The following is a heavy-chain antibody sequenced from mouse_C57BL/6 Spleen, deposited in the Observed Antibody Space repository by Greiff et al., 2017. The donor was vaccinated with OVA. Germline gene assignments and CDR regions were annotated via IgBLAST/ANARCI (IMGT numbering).Heavy chain of an antibody. CDR1: GFSFNTYA. J-gene: IGHJ3*01. Sequence: EVKVVESGGGLVQPKGSLKLSCAASGFSFNTYAMNWVRQAPGKGLEWVARIRSKSNNYATYYADSVKDRFTISRDDSESMLYLQMNNLKTEDTAMYYCVRLGEGFAYWGQGTLVTVSA. CDR3: VRLGEGFAY. V-gene: IGHV10-1*01. CDR2: IRSKSNNYAT.